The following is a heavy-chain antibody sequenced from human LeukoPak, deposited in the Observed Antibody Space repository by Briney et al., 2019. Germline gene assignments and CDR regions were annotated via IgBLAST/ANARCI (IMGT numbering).Heavy chain of an antibody. CDR3: AKAHCSSTSCSRADN. Sequence: GGSLRLSCAASGYTFTRNAMAWVRQAPGKGLEWVSAIDGSGGTTFYADSVKGRVTISRVQSTNTVYLQMNSLRADDTAVYYCAKAHCSSTSCSRADNWGQGTLVAVSS. D-gene: IGHD2-2*01. V-gene: IGHV3-23*01. CDR1: GYTFTRNA. J-gene: IGHJ4*02. CDR2: IDGSGGTT.